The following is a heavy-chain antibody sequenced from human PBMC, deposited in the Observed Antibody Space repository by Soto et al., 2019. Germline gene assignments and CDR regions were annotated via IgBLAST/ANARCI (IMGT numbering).Heavy chain of an antibody. CDR2: INPDNGES. CDR3: ARDGWVTMRHFHI. V-gene: IGHV1-3*01. J-gene: IGHJ3*02. Sequence: ASVKVSCKASGYTFSSYAMHWVRQAPGQRPEWLGWINPDNGESKTSQKLQGRVTISTDTSATAVYMELSSLTSEDTAVYYCARDGWVTMRHFHIWGQGTMVTVSS. D-gene: IGHD4-17*01. CDR1: GYTFSSYA.